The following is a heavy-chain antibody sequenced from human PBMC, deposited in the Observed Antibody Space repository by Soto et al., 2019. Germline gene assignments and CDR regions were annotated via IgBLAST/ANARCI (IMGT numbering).Heavy chain of an antibody. J-gene: IGHJ6*03. CDR2: ISSNGVGT. V-gene: IGHV3-64*01. CDR1: GFTLSGYA. Sequence: EVQLAESGGGLAQPGGSLRLSCAASGFTLSGYAMDWVRQAPGKGREYVSGISSNGVGTYYANSVQGRFTISRDNSKNTVYLQMGSLRPEDRAVYYCARRARPYFYYMDVWGKGTTVTVSS. CDR3: ARRARPYFYYMDV. D-gene: IGHD6-6*01.